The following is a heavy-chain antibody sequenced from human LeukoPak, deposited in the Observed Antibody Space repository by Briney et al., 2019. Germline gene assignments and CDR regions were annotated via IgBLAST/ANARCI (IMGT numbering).Heavy chain of an antibody. CDR1: GFTFSSG. D-gene: IGHD1-26*01. CDR2: ISYDGNHK. CDR3: AKGELHFNTCSFDY. J-gene: IGHJ4*02. Sequence: GTSLRLSCAASGFTFSSGMHWVRQVPGKGLGWVAVISYDGNHKYYGDSVKGRFTISRDNSRNTLYLQMDSLKTEDTAVYYCAKGELHFNTCSFDYWGQGTLVTVSS. V-gene: IGHV3-30*18.